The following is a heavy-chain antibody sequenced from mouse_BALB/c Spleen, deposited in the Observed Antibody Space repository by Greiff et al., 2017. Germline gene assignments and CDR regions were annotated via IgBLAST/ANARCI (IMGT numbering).Heavy chain of an antibody. J-gene: IGHJ2*01. Sequence: QVQLKESGPGLVAPSQSLSITCTVSGFSLTSYGVHWVRQPPGKGLEWLGVIWAGGSTNYNSALMSRLSISKDNSKSQVFLKMNSLQTDDTAMYYCARDRDIYYYGRSYGYYFDYWGQGTTLTVSS. V-gene: IGHV2-9*02. CDR2: IWAGGST. CDR1: GFSLTSYG. D-gene: IGHD1-1*01. CDR3: ARDRDIYYYGRSYGYYFDY.